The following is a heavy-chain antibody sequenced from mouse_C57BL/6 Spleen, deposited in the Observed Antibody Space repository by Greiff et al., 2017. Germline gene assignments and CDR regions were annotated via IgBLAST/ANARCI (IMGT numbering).Heavy chain of an antibody. CDR2: IYPGDGDT. V-gene: IGHV1-82*01. CDR3: ARGGTGTGRFAY. D-gene: IGHD2-14*01. J-gene: IGHJ3*01. Sequence: VQLQQSGPELVKPGASVKISCKASGYAFSSSWMNWVKQRPGKGLEWIGRIYPGDGDTTYNGKFKGKATLTADKSSSTAYMQLSSLTSEDSAVYFCARGGTGTGRFAYWGQGTLVTVSA. CDR1: GYAFSSSW.